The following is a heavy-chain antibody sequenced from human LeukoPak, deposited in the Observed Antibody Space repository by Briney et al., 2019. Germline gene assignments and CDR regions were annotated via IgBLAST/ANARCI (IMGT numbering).Heavy chain of an antibody. CDR2: IYPGDSDT. J-gene: IGHJ3*02. V-gene: IGHV5-51*01. CDR3: ARRVVVPAAIQGDAFDI. CDR1: GYRFTSYW. Sequence: GESLKISCKGSGYRFTSYWIGWVRQMPGKGLEWMGIIYPGDSDTRYSPSFQGQVTISADKSISTAYLQWSSLKASDTAMYYCARRVVVPAAIQGDAFDIWGQGTMVTVSS. D-gene: IGHD2-2*02.